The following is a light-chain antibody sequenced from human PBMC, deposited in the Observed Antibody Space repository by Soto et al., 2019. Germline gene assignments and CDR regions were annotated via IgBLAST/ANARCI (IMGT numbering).Light chain of an antibody. Sequence: DIQMTQSPSSLSASVGDRVTITCRASQSISSYLNWYQQKPGKAPKLLIYAASSLQSGVPSRFSGSGSGTDFTLTISSLQPEDFATYYCQHYYNWRPRFGQGTKV. CDR2: AAS. CDR1: QSISSY. J-gene: IGKJ1*01. V-gene: IGKV1-39*01. CDR3: QHYYNWRPR.